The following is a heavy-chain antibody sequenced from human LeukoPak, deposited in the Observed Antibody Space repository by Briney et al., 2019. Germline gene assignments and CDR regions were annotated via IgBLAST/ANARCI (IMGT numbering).Heavy chain of an antibody. CDR1: GGSFSNYY. J-gene: IGHJ4*02. CDR2: INHSGST. Sequence: SETLSLTCAVYGGSFSNYYWTWIRQPPGKGLEWIGEINHSGSTNYNPSLKSRVTISVDTSKNQFSLKLSSVTAADTAVYYCASSSYGYYFDYWGQGTLVTVSS. CDR3: ASSSYGYYFDY. D-gene: IGHD5-18*01. V-gene: IGHV4-34*01.